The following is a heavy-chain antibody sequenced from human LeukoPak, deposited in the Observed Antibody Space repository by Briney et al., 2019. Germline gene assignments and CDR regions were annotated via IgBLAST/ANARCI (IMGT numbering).Heavy chain of an antibody. CDR1: RFNFNDYY. Sequence: PGGSLRLSCAASRFNFNDYYMSWIRQAPGKGLEWLSYIGSSANDKYYADSVKGRFTISRDNAKNSLYLQMNSLRVEDTAVYYCASGSSSVGYWGQGTLVTVSS. J-gene: IGHJ4*02. CDR3: ASGSSSVGY. D-gene: IGHD6-6*01. V-gene: IGHV3-11*01. CDR2: IGSSANDK.